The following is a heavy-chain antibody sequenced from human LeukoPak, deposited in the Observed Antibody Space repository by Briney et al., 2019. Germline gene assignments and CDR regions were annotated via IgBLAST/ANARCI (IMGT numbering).Heavy chain of an antibody. V-gene: IGHV3-30-3*01. CDR3: ARAHYYDSSGQED. J-gene: IGHJ4*02. CDR2: ISYDGSNK. Sequence: GGSLRLSCAASGFTFSSYAMHWVRQAPGKGLEWVAVISYDGSNKYYADSVKGRFTISRDNSKNTLYLQTNSLRAEDTAVYYCARAHYYDSSGQEDWGQGTLVTVSS. CDR1: GFTFSSYA. D-gene: IGHD3-22*01.